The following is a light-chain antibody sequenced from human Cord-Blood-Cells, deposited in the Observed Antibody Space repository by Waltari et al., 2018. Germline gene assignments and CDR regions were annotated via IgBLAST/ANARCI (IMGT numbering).Light chain of an antibody. V-gene: IGLV2-8*01. Sequence: SALTQPPSASGSPGQSVTISCTGTSSDVGGYHYVSWYQQHPGKAPKLMIYEVSKRPSGVPDRFSVSKSGNTASLTVSGLQAEDEADYYCSSYAGSNWVFGGGTKLTVL. CDR1: SSDVGGYHY. J-gene: IGLJ3*02. CDR3: SSYAGSNWV. CDR2: EVS.